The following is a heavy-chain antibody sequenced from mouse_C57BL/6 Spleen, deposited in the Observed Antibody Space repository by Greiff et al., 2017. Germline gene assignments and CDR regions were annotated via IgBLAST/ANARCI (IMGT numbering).Heavy chain of an antibody. V-gene: IGHV5-17*01. CDR3: ARRDYDGVAY. D-gene: IGHD2-4*01. CDR2: ISSGSSNI. J-gene: IGHJ3*01. Sequence: EVKLVESGGGLVKPGGSLKLSCAASGFTFSDYGMHWVRQAPEKGLEWVAYISSGSSNIYYADTVKGRFTISRDNAKNTLFLQMTSLRSEDTAMYYCARRDYDGVAYWGQGTLVTVSA. CDR1: GFTFSDYG.